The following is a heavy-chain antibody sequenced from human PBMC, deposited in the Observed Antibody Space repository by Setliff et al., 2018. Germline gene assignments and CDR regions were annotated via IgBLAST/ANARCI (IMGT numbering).Heavy chain of an antibody. CDR3: AIPSSGNFYFDY. V-gene: IGHV1-8*03. CDR1: GYTFTTYD. Sequence: ASVKVSCKASGYTFTTYDINWVRQAPGQGLEWMGWMNPNSGNRGYAQKFQGRVTITADKSTSTAYMELSSLRSEDTAVYYCAIPSSGNFYFDYWGQGTLVTVS. J-gene: IGHJ4*02. CDR2: MNPNSGNR. D-gene: IGHD1-26*01.